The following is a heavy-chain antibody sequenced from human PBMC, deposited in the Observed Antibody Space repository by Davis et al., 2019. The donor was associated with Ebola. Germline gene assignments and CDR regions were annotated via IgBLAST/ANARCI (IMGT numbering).Heavy chain of an antibody. J-gene: IGHJ4*02. D-gene: IGHD2-15*01. CDR1: GFTFSSYW. Sequence: GESLKISCAASGFTFSSYWMHWVRQAPGKGLVWVSRINSDGSSTSYADSVKGRFTISRDNAKNTLYLQMNSLRAEDTAVYYCARALDRIVVVVAATGYWGQGTLVTVSS. CDR2: INSDGSST. CDR3: ARALDRIVVVVAATGY. V-gene: IGHV3-74*01.